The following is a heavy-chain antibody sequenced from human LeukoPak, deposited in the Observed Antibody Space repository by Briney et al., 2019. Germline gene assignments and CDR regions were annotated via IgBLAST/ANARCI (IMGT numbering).Heavy chain of an antibody. CDR3: ARGRPLLDS. CDR1: GYTFTDHA. Sequence: GASVKVSCKTSGYTFTDHAMNWVRQAPGQGPEWMGWINTNSGNPTHAQGFTGRFVFSLDPAVSTAYLQINNLKPEDTGVYYCARGRPLLDSWGQGTLVIVSS. V-gene: IGHV7-4-1*02. CDR2: INTNSGNP. J-gene: IGHJ4*02.